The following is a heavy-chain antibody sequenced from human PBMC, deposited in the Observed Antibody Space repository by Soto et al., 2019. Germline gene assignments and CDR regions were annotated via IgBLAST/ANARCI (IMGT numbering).Heavy chain of an antibody. V-gene: IGHV4-59*01. CDR1: GGSIRSYY. D-gene: IGHD3-10*01. Sequence: LETLSLTCTVSGGSIRSYYLSWIRQPPGKGLEWIGYIYYSGSTNYNPSLKSRVTISVDTSKNQFSLKLSSVTAADTAVYYCSRRPGDYYYMAVWGKGTTVTVS. CDR2: IYYSGST. J-gene: IGHJ6*03. CDR3: SRRPGDYYYMAV.